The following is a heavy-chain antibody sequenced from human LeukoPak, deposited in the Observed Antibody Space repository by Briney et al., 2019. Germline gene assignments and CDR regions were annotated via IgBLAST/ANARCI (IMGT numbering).Heavy chain of an antibody. D-gene: IGHD3-10*01. CDR2: ISYSGST. CDR3: ARGRLGGSGSYYNVLDY. CDR1: GGSISSYY. V-gene: IGHV4-59*01. J-gene: IGHJ4*02. Sequence: PSETLSLTCTVSGGSISSYYWSWIGQPPGKGLEWSGYISYSGSTNYNPSLKSRVTISVDTSRNQFSLKLSSVTAADTAVYYCARGRLGGSGSYYNVLDYWGQGTLVTVSS.